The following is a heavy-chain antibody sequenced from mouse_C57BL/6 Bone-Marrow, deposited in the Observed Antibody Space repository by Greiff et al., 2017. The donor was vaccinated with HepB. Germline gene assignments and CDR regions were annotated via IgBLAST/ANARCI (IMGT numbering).Heavy chain of an antibody. CDR2: ISSGSSTI. J-gene: IGHJ1*03. CDR1: GFTFSDYG. CDR3: AREDYDGTGCYFDV. D-gene: IGHD2-4*01. V-gene: IGHV5-17*01. Sequence: EVMLVESGGGLVKPGGSLKLSCAASGFTFSDYGMHWVRQAPEKGLEWVAYISSGSSTIYYADTVKGRFTISRDNAKNTLFLQMTSLRSEDTAMYYCAREDYDGTGCYFDVWGTGTTVTVSS.